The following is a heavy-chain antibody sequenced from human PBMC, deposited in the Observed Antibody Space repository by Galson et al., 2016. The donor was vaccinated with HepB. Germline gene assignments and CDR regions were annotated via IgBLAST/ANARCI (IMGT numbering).Heavy chain of an antibody. CDR2: ISWNGGSI. Sequence: SLRLSCAASGFTLDDYAMHWVRQIPGKGLQWVSGISWNGGSIGYADPVKGRFSISRDNAKNSLYLQMNSLRPEDTALYYCAKEGAGVGSTSWTYYYYSGLDVWGQGTTVTVSS. CDR1: GFTLDDYA. CDR3: AKEGAGVGSTSWTYYYYSGLDV. D-gene: IGHD2-2*01. V-gene: IGHV3-9*01. J-gene: IGHJ6*02.